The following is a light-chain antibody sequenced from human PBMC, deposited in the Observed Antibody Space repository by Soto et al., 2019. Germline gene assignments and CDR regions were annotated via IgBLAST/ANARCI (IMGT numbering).Light chain of an antibody. CDR2: GAS. Sequence: EIVMTQSPATLSVSPGERATLSCRASQTVSNNLAWYQQKPGQAPRLLIYGASTRATGIPARFSGSGSGTEFTLTISSLQSEDFAVYYCQQYNNWFPLTFGGGTKVEIK. V-gene: IGKV3-15*01. CDR1: QTVSNN. J-gene: IGKJ4*01. CDR3: QQYNNWFPLT.